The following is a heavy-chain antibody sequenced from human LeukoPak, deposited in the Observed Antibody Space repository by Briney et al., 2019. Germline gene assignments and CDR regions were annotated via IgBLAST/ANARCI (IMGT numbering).Heavy chain of an antibody. Sequence: PGGSLRLSCAVSGFTFGDDYMSWIRQAPGQGLEWVSYISNSGGYTNYADPVAGRFTISRDNAENSLYLKMNSLRAEDTAVYYCARSRGAGPGAYFDYWGQGTLVTVTS. CDR1: GFTFGDDY. J-gene: IGHJ4*02. D-gene: IGHD6-19*01. CDR3: ARSRGAGPGAYFDY. V-gene: IGHV3-11*03. CDR2: ISNSGGYT.